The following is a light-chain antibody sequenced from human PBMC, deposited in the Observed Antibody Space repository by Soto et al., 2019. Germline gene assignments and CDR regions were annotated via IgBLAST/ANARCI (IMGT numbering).Light chain of an antibody. CDR2: DAS. CDR1: QSVSSIY. CDR3: QQYGTPPMT. V-gene: IGKV3D-20*01. Sequence: IVMAQYPNTLSVSPWDRATLSYRASQSVSSIYLAWYQQKPGLAHRLLIYDASRRGTGIPERFSGSGSGTDFTLTISRLEPEDFAVYYCQQYGTPPMTFGQGTRLEI. J-gene: IGKJ5*01.